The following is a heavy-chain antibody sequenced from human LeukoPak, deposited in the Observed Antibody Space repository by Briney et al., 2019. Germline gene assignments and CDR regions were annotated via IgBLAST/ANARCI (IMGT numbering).Heavy chain of an antibody. J-gene: IGHJ6*04. Sequence: PGGSLRLSCAASGFTFRSAYMNCVRQAPGRGPECVCRIRSKSDGGTTDYAAPVKGRFTISRDDSKNMVHLQMNTLKDEDTAMYYCTKYLWFGASLSTDVWGKGTPVTVSS. V-gene: IGHV3-15*01. CDR1: GFTFRSAY. D-gene: IGHD3-10*01. CDR3: TKYLWFGASLSTDV. CDR2: IRSKSDGGTT.